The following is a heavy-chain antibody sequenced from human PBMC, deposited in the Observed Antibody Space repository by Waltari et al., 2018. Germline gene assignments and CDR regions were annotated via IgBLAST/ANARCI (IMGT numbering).Heavy chain of an antibody. CDR3: ARDVVPAAMRSYGMDV. CDR2: INHSGST. CDR1: GGSFSGYY. D-gene: IGHD2-2*01. J-gene: IGHJ6*02. Sequence: QVQLQQWGAGLLKPSETLSLTCAVYGGSFSGYYWSWIRQPPGKGLEWMGEINHSGSTNYNPSLNSRVTIAVDTSKNTRYLQMNSLRAEDTAVYDCARDVVPAAMRSYGMDVWGQGTTVTVSS. V-gene: IGHV4-34*01.